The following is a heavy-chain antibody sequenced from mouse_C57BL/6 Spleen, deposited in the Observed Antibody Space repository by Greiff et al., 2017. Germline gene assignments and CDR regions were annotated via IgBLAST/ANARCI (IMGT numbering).Heavy chain of an antibody. CDR1: GFTFSSYT. CDR3: ARHSNLYYFDY. D-gene: IGHD2-5*01. V-gene: IGHV5-9*01. J-gene: IGHJ2*01. Sequence: EVMLVESGGGLVKPGGSLKLSCAASGFTFSSYTMSWVRQTPEKRLEWVATISGGGGNTYYPDSVKGRFTISRDNAKNTLYLQMSSLRSEDTALYYCARHSNLYYFDYWGQGTTLTVSS. CDR2: ISGGGGNT.